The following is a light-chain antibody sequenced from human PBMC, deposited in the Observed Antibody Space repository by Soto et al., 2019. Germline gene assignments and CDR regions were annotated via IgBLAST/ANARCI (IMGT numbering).Light chain of an antibody. CDR1: QSVSSN. CDR3: QQYNNWPSCT. CDR2: GTS. J-gene: IGKJ1*01. Sequence: ELVLTQSPATLSVSPGERATLSCRASQSVSSNLAWYQQKPGQAPRLLIYGTSTRATGIPARFSGSGSGTEFTLTISSLQSEDFAVYYCQQYNNWPSCTFGQGTKVDIK. V-gene: IGKV3-15*01.